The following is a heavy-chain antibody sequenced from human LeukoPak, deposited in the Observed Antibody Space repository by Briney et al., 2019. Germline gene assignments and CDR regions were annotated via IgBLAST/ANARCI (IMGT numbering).Heavy chain of an antibody. V-gene: IGHV1-46*01. Sequence: ASVKVSCKASGYTFTNYYIHWVRQDPGQGLERMGMIIPSDGFTTYAQKFQGRLTMTRDMSTSTVYMELSSLRSEDTALYYCATAGRRLFGVLIPLSFDYWGQGTLVTVSS. D-gene: IGHD3-3*01. CDR2: IIPSDGFT. CDR3: ATAGRRLFGVLIPLSFDY. J-gene: IGHJ4*02. CDR1: GYTFTNYY.